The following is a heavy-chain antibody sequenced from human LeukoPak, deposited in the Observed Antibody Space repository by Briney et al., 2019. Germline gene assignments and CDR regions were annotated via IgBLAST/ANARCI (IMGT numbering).Heavy chain of an antibody. V-gene: IGHV3-48*02. CDR3: TRGGSYFEK. CDR2: ITGSSSSI. CDR1: GYAFKSYS. Sequence: GGSLRLSCVGSGYAFKSYSMNWVRQAPGKGLEWISYITGSSSSIFYAVSVRGRFTISRDNARNSLYLQMNSLRDEDTAVYYCTRGGSYFEKWGQGSLVTVTS. J-gene: IGHJ4*02. D-gene: IGHD3-10*01.